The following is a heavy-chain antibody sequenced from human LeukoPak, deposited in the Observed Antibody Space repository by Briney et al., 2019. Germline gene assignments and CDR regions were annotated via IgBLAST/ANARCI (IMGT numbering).Heavy chain of an antibody. CDR2: IWYDGSNK. CDR3: AKDGGGYYYIGY. J-gene: IGHJ4*02. Sequence: PGGSLRLSCAASGFTFSSYGMHWVRQAPGKGLEWVAVIWYDGSNKYYADSVKGRFTISRDNSKNTLYLQMNSLRAEDTAVYYCAKDGGGYYYIGYWGQGTLVTVSS. V-gene: IGHV3-33*06. CDR1: GFTFSSYG. D-gene: IGHD3-22*01.